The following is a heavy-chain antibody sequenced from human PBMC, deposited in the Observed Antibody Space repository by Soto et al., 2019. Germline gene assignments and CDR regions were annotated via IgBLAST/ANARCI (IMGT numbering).Heavy chain of an antibody. CDR2: IYYSGST. Sequence: SLTCTVSGGSISRYYWSWIRQPPGKGLEWIGYIYYSGSTNYNPSLKSRVTISVDTSKNQFSLKLSSVTAADTAVYYCARLYSGYDTWPIDYWGQGTLVTVSS. CDR3: ARLYSGYDTWPIDY. V-gene: IGHV4-59*08. CDR1: GGSISRYY. J-gene: IGHJ4*02. D-gene: IGHD5-12*01.